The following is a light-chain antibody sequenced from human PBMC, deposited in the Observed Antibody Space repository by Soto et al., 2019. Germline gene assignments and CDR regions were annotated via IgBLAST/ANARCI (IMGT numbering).Light chain of an antibody. CDR3: QQYNNWPPIT. CDR2: GAS. CDR1: QSVSSN. J-gene: IGKJ5*01. Sequence: EIVITHSPATLSVSPGERATLSCRASQSVSSNLAWYQQKPGQAPRLLIYGASTRATGIPARFSGSGSGTEFTLTISSLQSEDFAVYYCQQYNNWPPITIGQGTRLEIK. V-gene: IGKV3-15*01.